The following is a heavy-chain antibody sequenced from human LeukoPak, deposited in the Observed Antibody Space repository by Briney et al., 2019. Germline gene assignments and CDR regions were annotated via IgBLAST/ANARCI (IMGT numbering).Heavy chain of an antibody. V-gene: IGHV3-23*01. CDR2: ISSSGGST. J-gene: IGHJ4*02. CDR1: GFTFSNYA. CDR3: ARGVDVWGRYRQYYFDY. D-gene: IGHD3-16*02. Sequence: GGSLRLSCAASGFTFSNYAMSWVRQAPGKGLEWVSTISSSGGSTYYADSVKGRFTISRDNSKNTLYLQMNGLRAEDTAVYYCARGVDVWGRYRQYYFDYWGQGTLVTVSS.